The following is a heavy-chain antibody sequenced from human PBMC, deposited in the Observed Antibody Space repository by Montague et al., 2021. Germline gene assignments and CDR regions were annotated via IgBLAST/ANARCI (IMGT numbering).Heavy chain of an antibody. CDR2: TFNNGSS. D-gene: IGHD2-15*01. CDR3: ARSLYCIGGSCYSGFDP. CDR1: GGSISSNSYW. J-gene: IGHJ5*02. V-gene: IGHV4-39*01. Sequence: SETLFLTCTVSGGSISSNSYWWAWIRQPPGKGLEYVGTTFNNGSSYYSPSLKSRVTISVDTSKNQFSLRLSAVTAADTAVYYCARSLYCIGGSCYSGFDPCGQGTLVTVSS.